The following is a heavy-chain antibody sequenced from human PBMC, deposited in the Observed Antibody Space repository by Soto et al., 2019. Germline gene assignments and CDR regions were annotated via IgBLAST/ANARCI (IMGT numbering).Heavy chain of an antibody. CDR2: IYYSGST. CDR1: GGSISSYY. D-gene: IGHD4-17*01. CDR3: AKNYGDYVLNYYYMDV. V-gene: IGHV4-59*08. J-gene: IGHJ6*03. Sequence: SETLSLTCTVSGGSISSYYWSWIRQPPGKGLEWIGYIYYSGSTNYNPSLKSRVTISVDTSKNQFSLKLSSVTAADTAVYYCAKNYGDYVLNYYYMDVWGKGTTVTVSS.